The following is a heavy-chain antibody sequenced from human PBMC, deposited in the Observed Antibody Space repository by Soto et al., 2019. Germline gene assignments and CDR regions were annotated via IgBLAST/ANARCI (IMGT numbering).Heavy chain of an antibody. J-gene: IGHJ4*02. D-gene: IGHD1-20*01. CDR1: GLTSVYYL. CDR2: IDAGNGDT. V-gene: IGHV1-3*01. CDR3: ARAVQGVTGPFDY. Sequence: QVQLVQSGAEVKRPGASVKVSCKTSGLTSVYYLIHWVRQAPGQRLEWMGWIDAGNGDTRLSQSFQGRVPLTRDTSARTAYTELNTLTSEDTAVYYCARAVQGVTGPFDYWGQGTLVTVSS.